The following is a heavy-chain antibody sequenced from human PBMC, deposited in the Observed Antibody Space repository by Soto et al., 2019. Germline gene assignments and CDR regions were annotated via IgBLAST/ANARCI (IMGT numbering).Heavy chain of an antibody. D-gene: IGHD4-17*01. Sequence: ASVKVSCKASGYTFTGYYMHWVRQAPGRGLEWMGWINPNSGGTNYAQKFQGWVTMTRDTSISTAYMELSRLRSDDTAVYYCARGLHYGDSDAFDIWGQGTMVTVSS. CDR3: ARGLHYGDSDAFDI. J-gene: IGHJ3*02. V-gene: IGHV1-2*04. CDR2: INPNSGGT. CDR1: GYTFTGYY.